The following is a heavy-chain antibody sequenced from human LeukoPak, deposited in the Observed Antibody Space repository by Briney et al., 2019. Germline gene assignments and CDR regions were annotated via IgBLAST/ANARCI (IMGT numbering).Heavy chain of an antibody. V-gene: IGHV3-30*18. J-gene: IGHJ4*02. CDR1: GFXFSSYG. CDR3: AKVPGPYYFDY. Sequence: GRSLRLSCAASGFXFSSYGIHWVRQAPGKGLEWVADISYDGSNKYYADSVKGRLTTSRDNSKNTLYLEMNSPRAEDTAVYYCAKVPGPYYFDYWGQGTPVTVSS. D-gene: IGHD7-27*01. CDR2: ISYDGSNK.